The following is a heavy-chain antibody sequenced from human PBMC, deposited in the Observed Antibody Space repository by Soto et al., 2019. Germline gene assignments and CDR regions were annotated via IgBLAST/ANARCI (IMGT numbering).Heavy chain of an antibody. CDR2: IYYSGST. CDR3: ARRYGRYFDY. Sequence: PSETLSLSRPVFEGSISRYYWNQIRQPPGKGLEWIGYIYYSGSTTYNPSLKSRVTISVDTSKNQFSLKLSSVTAADTAVYYCARRYGRYFDYWGQGTLVTVSS. V-gene: IGHV4-59*08. D-gene: IGHD4-17*01. J-gene: IGHJ4*02. CDR1: EGSISRYY.